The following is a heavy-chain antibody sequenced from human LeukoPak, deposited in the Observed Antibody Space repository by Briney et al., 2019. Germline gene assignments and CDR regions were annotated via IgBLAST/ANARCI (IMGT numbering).Heavy chain of an antibody. CDR1: GFTFSNSL. V-gene: IGHV3-74*01. J-gene: IGHJ4*02. CDR3: VRDRDGYNY. D-gene: IGHD5-24*01. Sequence: PGGSLRLSCTASGFTFSNSLMHWVRQVPGKGLVWVARIDTDGSTTHYADSVKGRFTISRDNAKNTLYLQMNILRAEDTAVYYCVRDRDGYNYWGQGTLVTVSS. CDR2: IDTDGSTT.